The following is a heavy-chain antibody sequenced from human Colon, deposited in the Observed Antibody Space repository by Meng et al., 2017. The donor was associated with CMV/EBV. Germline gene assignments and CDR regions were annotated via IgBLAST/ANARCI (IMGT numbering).Heavy chain of an antibody. Sequence: YSFTNYYMHWVRQAPGQGLEWMGIMNPNSGSTTYAQRFQGRLTMTSDTSTSTVYMELSSLISEDTAVYYCARNWAPNQGVITNYFDPWGQGTLVTVSS. V-gene: IGHV1-46*01. CDR1: YSFTNYY. D-gene: IGHD3-10*01. J-gene: IGHJ5*02. CDR3: ARNWAPNQGVITNYFDP. CDR2: MNPNSGST.